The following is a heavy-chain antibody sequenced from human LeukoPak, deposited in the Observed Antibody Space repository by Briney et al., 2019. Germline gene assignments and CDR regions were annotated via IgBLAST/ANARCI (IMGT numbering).Heavy chain of an antibody. D-gene: IGHD6-19*01. J-gene: IGHJ4*02. CDR2: ISGSGGST. Sequence: GGSLRLSCAASGFTFSSYDMSWVRQAPGKGLEWVSDISGSGGSTYYADSVKGRFTISRDNSKNTLYLQMNSLRAEDTAVYYCAKSGSGWYFDYWGQGTLVTVSS. CDR1: GFTFSSYD. CDR3: AKSGSGWYFDY. V-gene: IGHV3-23*01.